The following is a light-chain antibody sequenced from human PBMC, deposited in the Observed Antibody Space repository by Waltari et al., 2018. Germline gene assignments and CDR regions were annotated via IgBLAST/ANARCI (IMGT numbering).Light chain of an antibody. J-gene: IGKJ1*01. CDR2: RVS. V-gene: IGKV2-30*02. Sequence: DVTMTESPFSLPVTLGPPASLSCTSSQSLVHSDVTTDLNWFQQGPGQSPRRLMYRVSNRDSGVPDRCSGRGSGTDFTQKISRVEAEDVGIYDCVQGIHVPGTFGQAPTVESK. CDR1: QSLVHSDVTTD. CDR3: VQGIHVPGT.